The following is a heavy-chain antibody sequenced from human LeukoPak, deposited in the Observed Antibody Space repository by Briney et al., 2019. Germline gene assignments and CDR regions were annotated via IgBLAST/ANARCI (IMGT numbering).Heavy chain of an antibody. D-gene: IGHD1-26*01. CDR2: IYHSGST. CDR1: GGSVSSSNW. Sequence: SETLSLTCAVSGGSVSSSNWWSWVRQPPGRGLEWIGEIYHSGSTNYNPSLKSRVTISVDKSKNQFSLKLSSVTAADTAVYYCARVSSGATTVDYWGQGTLVTVS. CDR3: ARVSSGATTVDY. V-gene: IGHV4-4*02. J-gene: IGHJ4*02.